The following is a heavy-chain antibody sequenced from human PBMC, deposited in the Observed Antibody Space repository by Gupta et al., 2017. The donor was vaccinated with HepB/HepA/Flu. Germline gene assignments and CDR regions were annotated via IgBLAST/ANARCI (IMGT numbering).Heavy chain of an antibody. D-gene: IGHD6-13*01. Sequence: EMQLLESGGGLVQPGGSLRLSCAASGFTFSSYAMSWVRQAPGKGLEGVSSILGSGARTYYEDAGQGRFTISRDNAKNTLDLQMNSLRAEETAFFYCAKVAVSSGSVHYFEDGRQGTLVTVSS. CDR2: ILGSGART. CDR3: AKVAVSSGSVHYFED. CDR1: GFTFSSYA. J-gene: IGHJ4*02. V-gene: IGHV3-23*02.